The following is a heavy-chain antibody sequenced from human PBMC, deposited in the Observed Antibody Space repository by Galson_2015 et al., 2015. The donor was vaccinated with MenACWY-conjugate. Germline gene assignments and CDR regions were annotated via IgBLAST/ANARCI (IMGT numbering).Heavy chain of an antibody. V-gene: IGHV3-66*01. CDR3: GRDVGP. CDR2: IYSGGDS. Sequence: SLRLSCAASGFTVSNNYMSWVRQAPGKGLEWVSLIYSGGDSYYADSVRGRFTLSRDSSKNTLYLQMSSLRADDTAVYYCGRDVGPWGQGTLVTVPS. J-gene: IGHJ4*02. CDR1: GFTVSNNY.